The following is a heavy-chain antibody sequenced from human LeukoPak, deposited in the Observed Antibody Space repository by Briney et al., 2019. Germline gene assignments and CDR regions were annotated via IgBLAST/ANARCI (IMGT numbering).Heavy chain of an antibody. D-gene: IGHD3-16*02. CDR2: IYYSGST. V-gene: IGHV4-39*01. Sequence: SETLSLTCTVSGGSISSSSYYWGWIRQPPGKGLEWIGSIYYSGSTYCNPSLKSRVTISVDTSKNQFSLKLSSVTAADTAVYYCARHREYDYVWGSYRGTKNWFDPWGQGTLVTVSS. CDR1: GGSISSSSYY. CDR3: ARHREYDYVWGSYRGTKNWFDP. J-gene: IGHJ5*02.